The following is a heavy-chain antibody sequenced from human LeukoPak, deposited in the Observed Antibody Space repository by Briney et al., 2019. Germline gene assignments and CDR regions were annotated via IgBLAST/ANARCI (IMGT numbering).Heavy chain of an antibody. CDR1: GLSFSSYT. D-gene: IGHD1-26*01. CDR3: ARVKMGATVSDYYYYYMDV. J-gene: IGHJ6*03. Sequence: PGGSLRLSCAASGLSFSSYTMHWVRQPPGKGLEYVSAIISHGGSTHYTNSVRGRFTISRDNSKSTLYLQMGSLRAEDMAVYYCARVKMGATVSDYYYYYMDVWGKGTTVTVSS. CDR2: IISHGGST. V-gene: IGHV3-64*01.